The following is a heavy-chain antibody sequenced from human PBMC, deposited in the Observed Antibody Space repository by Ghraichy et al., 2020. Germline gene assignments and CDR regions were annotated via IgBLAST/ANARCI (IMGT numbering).Heavy chain of an antibody. CDR2: INPNSGGT. CDR1: GYTFTGYY. J-gene: IGHJ3*02. CDR3: ARGPLLEWLGDAFDI. Sequence: ASVKVSCKASGYTFTGYYMHWVRQAPGQGLEWMGWINPNSGGTNYAQKFQGRVTMTRDTSISTAYMELSRLRSDDTAVYYCARGPLLEWLGDAFDIWGQGTMVTVSS. V-gene: IGHV1-2*02. D-gene: IGHD3-9*01.